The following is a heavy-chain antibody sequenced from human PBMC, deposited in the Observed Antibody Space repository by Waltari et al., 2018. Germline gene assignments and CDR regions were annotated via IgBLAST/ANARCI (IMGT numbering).Heavy chain of an antibody. CDR1: GYTFTSYG. CDR2: ISGYNGNI. Sequence: VQLVQSGAEVKKPGASVRVSCKASGYTFTSYGINWVRQAPGRGHEWMGWISGYNGNINYAQSLQGRISMTTDTSTSTAYMELRSLTSDDTAVYYCARDRGPSAVTSFDSWGQGTLVTVSP. CDR3: ARDRGPSAVTSFDS. D-gene: IGHD4-17*01. J-gene: IGHJ4*02. V-gene: IGHV1-18*01.